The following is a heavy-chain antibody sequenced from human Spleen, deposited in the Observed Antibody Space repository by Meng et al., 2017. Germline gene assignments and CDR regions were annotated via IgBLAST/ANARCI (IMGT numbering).Heavy chain of an antibody. D-gene: IGHD6-13*01. CDR3: ARDEDISAAGKLFGDY. J-gene: IGHJ4*02. V-gene: IGHV1-2*06. Sequence: QLVKAGADVKTPGALVQVPSKAFGSTFTDNARHWVRRAPGQGLQWMGRINPKSGDTHYAQRFQGRVTMTGDTSISTAYMELSGLRSDDTAMYYCARDEDISAAGKLFGDYWGQGTLVTVSS. CDR2: INPKSGDT. CDR1: GSTFTDNA.